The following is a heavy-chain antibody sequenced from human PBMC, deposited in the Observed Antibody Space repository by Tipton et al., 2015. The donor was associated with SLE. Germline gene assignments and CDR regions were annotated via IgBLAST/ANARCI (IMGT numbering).Heavy chain of an antibody. CDR3: ARVPGD. V-gene: IGHV4-34*01. CDR2: IYTSGST. Sequence: TLSLTCAVYGGSFSGYYWSWIRQPPGKGLEWIGYIYTSGSTYYNPSLKSRVTISVDTSKNQFSLKLSSVTAADTAVYYCARVPGDWGQGTLVTASS. J-gene: IGHJ4*02. CDR1: GGSFSGYY. D-gene: IGHD3-10*01.